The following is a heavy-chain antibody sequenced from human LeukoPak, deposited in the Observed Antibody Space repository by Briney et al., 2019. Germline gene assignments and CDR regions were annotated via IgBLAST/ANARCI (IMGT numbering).Heavy chain of an antibody. CDR2: IAYDGNNI. CDR3: ARDKIVGPTTLDQ. CDR1: GFTFSHYA. Sequence: GGSLRLSCAASGFTFSHYAMRWVRQAPGKGLEWVAIIAYDGNNIYYADSVKGRFTISRDNSKNTLYLQMNSLRGDDTAVYYCARDKIVGPTTLDQWGQGTLVTVSS. D-gene: IGHD1-26*01. V-gene: IGHV3-30*01. J-gene: IGHJ4*02.